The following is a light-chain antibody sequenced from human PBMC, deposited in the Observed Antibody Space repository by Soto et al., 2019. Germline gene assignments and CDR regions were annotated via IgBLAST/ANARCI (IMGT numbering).Light chain of an antibody. CDR3: QAWDSSTVV. V-gene: IGLV3-1*01. CDR1: KLGDKY. Sequence: SYELTQPPSVSVSSGQTASITCSGDKLGDKYACWYQQKPGQSPVLVIYQDSKRPSGIPERISGSNSGNTATLTISGTQAMDEADYYCQAWDSSTVVFGGGTKLTVL. CDR2: QDS. J-gene: IGLJ2*01.